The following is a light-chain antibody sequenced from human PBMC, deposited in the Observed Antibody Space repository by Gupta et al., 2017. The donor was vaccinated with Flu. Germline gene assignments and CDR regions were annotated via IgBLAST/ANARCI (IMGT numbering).Light chain of an antibody. Sequence: GDRVTITCRASQGMSSYLAWYQQTPGKAPKLLVYATSTLESGVPSRFSGSGSGTEFTLTISSLQPEDFATYYCQQLDSFPRTFGQGTKVEVK. CDR1: QGMSSY. J-gene: IGKJ1*01. V-gene: IGKV1-9*01. CDR3: QQLDSFPRT. CDR2: ATS.